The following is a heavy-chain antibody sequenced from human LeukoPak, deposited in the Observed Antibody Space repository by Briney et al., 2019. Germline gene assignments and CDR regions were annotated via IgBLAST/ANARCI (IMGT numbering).Heavy chain of an antibody. V-gene: IGHV3-7*01. CDR3: ARVEASGYDYGAFDY. D-gene: IGHD5-12*01. Sequence: GGSLRLSCEGSGFTFNTFWMSWVRQAPGKGLEWVANIKHDGSEKYYVDSVKGRSTISRDNAKNSLYLQMSSLRADDTAVYYCARVEASGYDYGAFDYWGQGTLVTVSS. CDR1: GFTFNTFW. J-gene: IGHJ4*02. CDR2: IKHDGSEK.